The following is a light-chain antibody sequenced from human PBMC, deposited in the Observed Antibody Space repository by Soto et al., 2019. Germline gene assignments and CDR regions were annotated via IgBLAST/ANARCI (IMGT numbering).Light chain of an antibody. Sequence: QSVLTPPPSVSAAPGQKVTISCSGSSSNIGNNYVSWYQQLPGTAPKLLIYENNKRPSGIPDRFSGSKSGTSATLAITGLQTGDEADYHCGTWNSSLSVGFFGGGTKLTVL. J-gene: IGLJ2*01. CDR2: ENN. V-gene: IGLV1-51*02. CDR3: GTWNSSLSVGF. CDR1: SSNIGNNY.